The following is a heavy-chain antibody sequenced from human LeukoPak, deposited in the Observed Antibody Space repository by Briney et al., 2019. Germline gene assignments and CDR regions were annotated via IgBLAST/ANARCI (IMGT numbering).Heavy chain of an antibody. CDR3: AKDSYSSGWYRVVYYFDY. CDR2: ISYDGSNK. J-gene: IGHJ4*02. V-gene: IGHV3-30*18. CDR1: GFTFSSYG. Sequence: GRSLRLSCAASGFTFSSYGMHWVRQAPGKGLEWVAVISYDGSNKYYADSVKGRFTISRDNSKNTLYLQMNSLRAEDTAVYYCAKDSYSSGWYRVVYYFDYWGQGTLVTVSS. D-gene: IGHD6-19*01.